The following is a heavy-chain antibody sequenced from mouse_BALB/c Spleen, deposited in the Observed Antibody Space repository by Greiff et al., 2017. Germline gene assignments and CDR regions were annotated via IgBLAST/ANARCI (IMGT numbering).Heavy chain of an antibody. CDR1: GYTFTSYW. CDR3: ARSPQLAFDY. V-gene: IGHV1S81*02. D-gene: IGHD4-1*02. CDR2: INPSNGRT. Sequence: VQLQQPGAELVKPGASVKLSCKASGYTFTSYWMHWVKQRAGQGLEWIGEINPSNGRTNYNEKFKSKATLTVDKSSSTAYMQLSSLTSEDSAVYYCARSPQLAFDYWGQGTTLTVSS. J-gene: IGHJ2*01.